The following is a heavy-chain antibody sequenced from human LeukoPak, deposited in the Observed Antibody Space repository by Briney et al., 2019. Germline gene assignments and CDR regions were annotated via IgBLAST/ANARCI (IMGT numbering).Heavy chain of an antibody. CDR1: GFTFSSYG. V-gene: IGHV3-23*01. J-gene: IGHJ4*02. CDR3: VREMGGYPFDH. Sequence: PGGSLRLSCAASGFTFSSYGMSWVRQAPGKGLEWVSAITATSSSTHDADSVQGRFTISRDNSKNTLYLQMNSLRAEDTAIYYCVREMGGYPFDHWGQGTLVTVSS. CDR2: ITATSSST. D-gene: IGHD5-12*01.